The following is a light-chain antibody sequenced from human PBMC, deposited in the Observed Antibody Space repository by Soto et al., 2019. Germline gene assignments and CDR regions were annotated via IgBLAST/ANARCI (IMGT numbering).Light chain of an antibody. CDR2: DNN. J-gene: IGLJ3*02. V-gene: IGLV1-40*01. CDR1: SSNIGTDYD. CDR3: QSYDSSLSGWV. Sequence: QSVLTQPPSVSGAPGQRVTISCTGSSSNIGTDYDAHWYQLLPGTAPKLLIYDNNNRPSGVPDRFSGSKSGTSASLAITGLQAEDEADYYCQSYDSSLSGWVFGGGTKVTVL.